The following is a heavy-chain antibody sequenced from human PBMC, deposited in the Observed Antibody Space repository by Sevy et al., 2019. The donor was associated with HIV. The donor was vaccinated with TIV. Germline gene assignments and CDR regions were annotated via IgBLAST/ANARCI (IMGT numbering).Heavy chain of an antibody. D-gene: IGHD6-13*01. CDR2: ISYDGSNK. V-gene: IGHV3-30*18. CDR3: GKVSGSWNLFDY. J-gene: IGHJ4*02. CDR1: GFTFSSYG. Sequence: GGSLRLSCAASGFTFSSYGMHWVRQAPGKGLEWVAVISYDGSNKYYADSVKGRFTISRDNSKNTLYLQMNSLRAEDTGVYYCGKVSGSWNLFDYWGQGTLVTVSS.